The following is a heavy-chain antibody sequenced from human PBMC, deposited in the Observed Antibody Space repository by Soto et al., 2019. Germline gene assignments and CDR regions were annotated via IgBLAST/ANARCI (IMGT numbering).Heavy chain of an antibody. CDR2: ISAYNGKT. Sequence: QVQLVQSGAEVKKPGASVKVSCKASGYTFTNYGISWVRQAPGQGLEWMGWISAYNGKTNFAQKLQGRVTMTTDTSTSTAYMELKSLTSDDTAVYYCSRWGDPYYYDSSGFPYYFDYWGQGTLVTVSS. D-gene: IGHD3-22*01. J-gene: IGHJ4*02. V-gene: IGHV1-18*01. CDR1: GYTFTNYG. CDR3: SRWGDPYYYDSSGFPYYFDY.